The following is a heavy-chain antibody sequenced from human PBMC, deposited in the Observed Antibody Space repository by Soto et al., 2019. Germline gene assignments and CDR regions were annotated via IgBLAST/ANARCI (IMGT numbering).Heavy chain of an antibody. CDR3: DRAFQPKATRCFPGWFDP. CDR2: KSDGRINN. CDR1: GFTFSNYG. Sequence: GSLRLSCPASGFTFSNYGMHWVRQAPGEGLDWVEVKSDGRINNNNADSVKDRFTPFKDNSKNTMYLQMNRLKSENTTVYYCDRAFQPKATRCFPGWFDPWGQGTLVTVSS. J-gene: IGHJ5*02. V-gene: IGHV3-30*03.